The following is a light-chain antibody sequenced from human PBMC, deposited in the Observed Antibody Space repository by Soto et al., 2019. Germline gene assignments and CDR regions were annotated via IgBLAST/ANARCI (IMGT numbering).Light chain of an antibody. CDR2: EVS. V-gene: IGLV2-14*01. CDR1: SSDVGGYKY. CDR3: SSYSRSTAYV. Sequence: QSALTQLASVSGSPGQSITISCTGTSSDVGGYKYVSWHQLHPGKAPKLIIYEVSNRPSGVSNRFSGSKSGNTASLTISGLQAEDEADYYCSSYSRSTAYVFGTGTKLTVL. J-gene: IGLJ1*01.